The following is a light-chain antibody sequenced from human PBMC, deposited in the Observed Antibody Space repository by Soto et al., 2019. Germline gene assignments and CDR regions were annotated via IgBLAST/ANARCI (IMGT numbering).Light chain of an antibody. CDR2: DAS. J-gene: IGKJ1*01. Sequence: DIQMTQSPSTLSASVGDRVTITCRASQSISSWLAWYQQKPGKAPKLLIYDASSLESGVPPRFSCSGSGTAFTLTISSLQPDDFAAYYCQQYNSYSTWTCGPGTKVDIK. CDR3: QQYNSYSTWT. V-gene: IGKV1-5*01. CDR1: QSISSW.